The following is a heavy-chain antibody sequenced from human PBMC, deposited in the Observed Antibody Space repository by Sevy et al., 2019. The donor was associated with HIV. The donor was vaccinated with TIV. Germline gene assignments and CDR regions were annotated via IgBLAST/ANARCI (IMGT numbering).Heavy chain of an antibody. CDR2: IQYDGSNK. J-gene: IGHJ4*02. V-gene: IGHV3-30*02. Sequence: GGSLRLSCAASGFSFSSYGMHWVRQAPGKGLEWMSYIQYDGSNKDYADSVKGRFTNSRDNSKNTLYRQMNSLRVEDTAVFYCVKEGGGEGGDHWGQGTLVTVSS. CDR1: GFSFSSYG. D-gene: IGHD2-21*01. CDR3: VKEGGGEGGDH.